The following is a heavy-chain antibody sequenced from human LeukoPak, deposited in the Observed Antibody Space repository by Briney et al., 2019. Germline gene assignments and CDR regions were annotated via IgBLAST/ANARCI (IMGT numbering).Heavy chain of an antibody. CDR2: INWNGGST. CDR1: GFTFDDYG. J-gene: IGHJ4*02. D-gene: IGHD5-12*01. Sequence: GGSLRLSCAASGFTFDDYGMSWVRQAPGKGLEWVSGINWNGGSTGYADSVKSRFTISRDNAKNSLYLQMNKLRAEDTALYHCARGGGYGYYFDYWGQGALVAVSS. CDR3: ARGGGYGYYFDY. V-gene: IGHV3-20*01.